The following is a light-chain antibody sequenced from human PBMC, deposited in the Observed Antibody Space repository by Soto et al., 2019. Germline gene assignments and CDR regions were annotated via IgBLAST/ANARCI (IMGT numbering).Light chain of an antibody. V-gene: IGKV3-15*01. CDR1: QSVSSN. Sequence: EIVMTQSPATLSVSPGERATLSCRVSQSVSSNLAWYQQKPGQTPRLLIYGALTSATSIPARFSGSGSGTDFTLTISSLQSEEFAVYYCQQYNNWSLTFGGGPKVEIK. J-gene: IGKJ4*01. CDR2: GAL. CDR3: QQYNNWSLT.